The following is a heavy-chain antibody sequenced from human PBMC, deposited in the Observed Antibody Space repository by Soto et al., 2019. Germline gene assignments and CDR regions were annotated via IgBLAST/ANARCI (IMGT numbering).Heavy chain of an antibody. D-gene: IGHD5-12*01. CDR3: ARGLPPTRCFRKPCDKVANLDP. J-gene: IGHJ5*02. Sequence: PGGSLRLSCAASGFTFSNYYMNWVRQAPGKGLQWVSFISSSSTHISYADSVKGRFTISRDNAKNSLYLQMDSLRAEDTAVYYCARGLPPTRCFRKPCDKVANLDPSGQGPLVTVSS. V-gene: IGHV3-21*01. CDR1: GFTFSNYY. CDR2: ISSSSTHI.